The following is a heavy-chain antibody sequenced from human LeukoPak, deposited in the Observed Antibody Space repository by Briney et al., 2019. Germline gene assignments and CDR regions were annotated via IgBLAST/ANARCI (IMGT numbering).Heavy chain of an antibody. CDR3: AREVGGGASGQ. D-gene: IGHD3-16*01. CDR1: GFTVSSNY. CDR2: IYSDGTI. Sequence: GGSLRLSCAASGFTVSSNYMSWVRQVPGKGLEWVSVIYSDGTISYADSVKGRFTISRDNSENTLYLQMNGLRVEDTAVYYCAREVGGGASGQWGQGTLVTVSS. V-gene: IGHV3-66*01. J-gene: IGHJ4*02.